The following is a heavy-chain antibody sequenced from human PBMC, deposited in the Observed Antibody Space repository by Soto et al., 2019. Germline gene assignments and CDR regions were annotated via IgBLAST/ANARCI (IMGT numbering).Heavy chain of an antibody. CDR2: IIPILGIA. J-gene: IGHJ6*03. CDR3: ARDLGGLVVPAAIPSEAYYYYMDV. Sequence: QVQLVQSGAEVKKPGSSVKVSCKASGGTFSSYTISWVRQAPGQGLEWMGRIIPILGIANYAQKFQGRVTITADKSTSTAYMELRSLRSEDTAVYYCARDLGGLVVPAAIPSEAYYYYMDVWGKGTTVTVSS. CDR1: GGTFSSYT. V-gene: IGHV1-69*08. D-gene: IGHD2-2*02.